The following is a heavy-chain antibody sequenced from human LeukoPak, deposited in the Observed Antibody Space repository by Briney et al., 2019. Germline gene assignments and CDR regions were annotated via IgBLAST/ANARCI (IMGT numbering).Heavy chain of an antibody. CDR2: INQDGSEK. CDR3: ARGDEFSGDH. V-gene: IGHV3-7*04. CDR1: GFTFSNYW. J-gene: IGHJ4*02. Sequence: PGGSLRLSCAASGFTFSNYWMSWVRQAPGKGLEWVTNINQDGSEKYYVDSVKGRFTISRDNAKNSLYLQMDSLRAEDTAVYYCARGDEFSGDHWGQGTLVTVSS. D-gene: IGHD3-10*01.